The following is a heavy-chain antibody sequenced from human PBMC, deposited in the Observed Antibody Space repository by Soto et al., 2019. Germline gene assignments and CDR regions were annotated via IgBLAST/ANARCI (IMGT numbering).Heavy chain of an antibody. CDR2: IYYSGST. Sequence: QVQLQESGPGLVKPSETLSLTCTVSGGSISSYYWSWIWQPPGKGLEWIGYIYYSGSTNYNPSLKSRVTISVDTSKNQFSLKLSSVTAADTAVYYCARGIDFWSGYYYYYMDVWGKGTTVTVSS. CDR3: ARGIDFWSGYYYYYMDV. V-gene: IGHV4-59*01. J-gene: IGHJ6*03. D-gene: IGHD3-3*01. CDR1: GGSISSYY.